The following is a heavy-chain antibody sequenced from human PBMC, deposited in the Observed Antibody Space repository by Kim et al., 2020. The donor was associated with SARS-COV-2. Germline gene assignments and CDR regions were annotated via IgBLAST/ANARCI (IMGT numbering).Heavy chain of an antibody. D-gene: IGHD2-2*02. V-gene: IGHV1-69*13. J-gene: IGHJ6*02. CDR1: GGTFSSYA. CDR3: ARGGDAVVVPAAIMDYYYGMDI. CDR2: IIPIFGTA. Sequence: SVKVSCKASGGTFSSYAISWVRQAPGQGLEWMGGIIPIFGTANYAQKFQGRVTITADESTSTAYMELSSLRSEDTAVYYCARGGDAVVVPAAIMDYYYGMDIWGQGTTVTVSS.